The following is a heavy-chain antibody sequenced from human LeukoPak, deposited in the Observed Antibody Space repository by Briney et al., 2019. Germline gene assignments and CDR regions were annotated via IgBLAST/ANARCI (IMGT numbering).Heavy chain of an antibody. CDR2: IKQDGSEK. Sequence: PGGSLRLSCAASGFTFSSYWMTWVRQAPGKGLEWVASIKQDGSEKYYVDSVKGRFTISRDNAKNSLYLQMNSLRAEDTAVYYCASGRGSSSWGQGSLVTVSS. V-gene: IGHV3-7*01. CDR1: GFTFSSYW. D-gene: IGHD6-6*01. CDR3: ASGRGSSS. J-gene: IGHJ4*02.